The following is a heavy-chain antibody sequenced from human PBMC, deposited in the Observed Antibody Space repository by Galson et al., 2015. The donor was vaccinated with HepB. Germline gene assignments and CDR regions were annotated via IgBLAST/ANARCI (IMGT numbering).Heavy chain of an antibody. CDR2: IRPDGSAK. J-gene: IGHJ4*02. CDR1: GFIFSNYW. CDR3: ARDVY. Sequence: SLRLSCAASGFIFSNYWMNWVRQAPGKGLEWVANIRPDGSAKDYVDSVKGRFTISRDNAKNSLFLQMNSLRAEDTAVYYCARDVYWGQGALVTVSS. V-gene: IGHV3-7*03.